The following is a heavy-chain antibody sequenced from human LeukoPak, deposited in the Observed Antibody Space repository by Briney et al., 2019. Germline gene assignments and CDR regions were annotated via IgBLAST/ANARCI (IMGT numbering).Heavy chain of an antibody. Sequence: GGSLRLSCAASGFTFSSYSMNWVRQAPGKGLEWVSSISSSSSYIYYADSVKGRFTISRDNAKNSLYLQMNSLRAEDTAVYYCASVRYYYDSSGYYYWGQGTLVTVSS. CDR3: ASVRYYYDSSGYYY. D-gene: IGHD3-22*01. J-gene: IGHJ4*02. CDR2: ISSSSSYI. CDR1: GFTFSSYS. V-gene: IGHV3-21*01.